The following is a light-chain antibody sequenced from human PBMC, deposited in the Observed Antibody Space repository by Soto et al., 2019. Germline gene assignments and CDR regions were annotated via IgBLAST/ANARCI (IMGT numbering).Light chain of an antibody. CDR3: SSYAGSNIRYV. CDR1: SSDVGGYDY. V-gene: IGLV2-8*01. Sequence: QSALTQPPSASVSPGQSVTISCTGTSSDVGGYDYVSWYQQYPGKAPKLMIYGVTKRPSGVPDRFSGSKSGNTASLTVSGLQAEDEADYYCSSYAGSNIRYVFGTGTKLTVL. CDR2: GVT. J-gene: IGLJ1*01.